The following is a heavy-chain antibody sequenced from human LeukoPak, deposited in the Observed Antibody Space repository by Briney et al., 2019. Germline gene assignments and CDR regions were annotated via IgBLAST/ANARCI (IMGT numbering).Heavy chain of an antibody. D-gene: IGHD6-13*01. CDR3: ARDPLAAGTVGAFDI. V-gene: IGHV1-69*05. J-gene: IGHJ3*02. Sequence: GSSVKVSCKASGGTFSSYAISWVRQAPGQRLEWMGRIIPIFGTANYEQKFQGRVTITTDESTSTAYMELSSLRSEDTAVYYCARDPLAAGTVGAFDIWGQGTMVTVSS. CDR2: IIPIFGTA. CDR1: GGTFSSYA.